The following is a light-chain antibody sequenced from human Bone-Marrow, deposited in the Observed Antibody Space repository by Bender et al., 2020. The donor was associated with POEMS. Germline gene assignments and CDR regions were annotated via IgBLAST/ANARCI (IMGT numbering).Light chain of an antibody. CDR1: SSDVGGYNY. CDR2: DVN. V-gene: IGLV2-11*01. CDR3: TSYTSGSKV. J-gene: IGLJ1*01. Sequence: QSALTQPRSVSGSPGQSVTISCTGTSSDVGGYNYVSWYQQHPGKAPKLMIYDVNKRPSGVPDRFSGSKSVNTASLTISGLQAEDEADYYCTSYTSGSKVFGTGTKVTVL.